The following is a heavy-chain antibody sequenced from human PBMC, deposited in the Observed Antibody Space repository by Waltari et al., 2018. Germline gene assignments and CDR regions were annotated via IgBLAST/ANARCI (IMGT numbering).Heavy chain of an antibody. CDR1: GFTFSSYA. V-gene: IGHV3-23*01. CDR3: AKEKRQLVRSHDAFDI. Sequence: EVQLLESGGGLVQPGGSLRLSCAASGFTFSSYAMSWVRQAQGKGLEWVSAISGSGGSTYYADSVKGRFTISRDNSKNTLYLQMNSLRAEDTAVYYCAKEKRQLVRSHDAFDIWGQGTMVTVSS. D-gene: IGHD6-6*01. CDR2: ISGSGGST. J-gene: IGHJ3*02.